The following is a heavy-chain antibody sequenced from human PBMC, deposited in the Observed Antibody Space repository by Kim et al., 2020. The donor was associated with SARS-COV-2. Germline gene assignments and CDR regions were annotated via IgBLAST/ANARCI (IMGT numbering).Heavy chain of an antibody. CDR3: ARASDILTGYYNRY. Sequence: ASVKVSCKASGYTFTSYGISWVRQAPGQGLEWMGWISAYNGNTNYAQKLQGRVTMTTDTSTSTAYMELRSLRSDDTAVYYCARASDILTGYYNRYWGQGTLVTVSS. CDR2: ISAYNGNT. D-gene: IGHD3-9*01. J-gene: IGHJ4*02. CDR1: GYTFTSYG. V-gene: IGHV1-18*04.